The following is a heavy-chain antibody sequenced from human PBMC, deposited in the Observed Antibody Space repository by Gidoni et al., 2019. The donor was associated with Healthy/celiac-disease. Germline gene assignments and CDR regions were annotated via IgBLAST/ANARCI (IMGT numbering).Heavy chain of an antibody. CDR1: GFTFSSYS. CDR2: IISSSSYI. J-gene: IGHJ4*02. CDR3: ARGKIVVVVAAPFDY. D-gene: IGHD2-15*01. V-gene: IGHV3-21*01. Sequence: EVQLVESGGGLVKPGGSLRLSCAASGFTFSSYSMNWVRQAPGKGLEWVSSIISSSSYIYYADSVKGRFTISRDNAKNSLYLQMNSLRAEDTAVYYCARGKIVVVVAAPFDYWGQGTLVTVSS.